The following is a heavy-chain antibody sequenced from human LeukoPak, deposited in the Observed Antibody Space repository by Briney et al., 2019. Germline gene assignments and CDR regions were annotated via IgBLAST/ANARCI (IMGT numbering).Heavy chain of an antibody. J-gene: IGHJ4*02. D-gene: IGHD6-19*01. CDR1: GGSISSGGYY. CDR3: ARALGQWLVLDD. Sequence: SETLSPTCTVSGGSISSGGYYWSCIRQHPGKGLEWNGYIYYSGSTYYNPSLKSRVTISVDTSKNQFSLKLSSVTAADTAVYYCARALGQWLVLDDWGQGTLVTVSS. V-gene: IGHV4-31*03. CDR2: IYYSGST.